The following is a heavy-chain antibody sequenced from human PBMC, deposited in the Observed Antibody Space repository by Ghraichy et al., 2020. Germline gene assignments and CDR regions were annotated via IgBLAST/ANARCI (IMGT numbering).Heavy chain of an antibody. J-gene: IGHJ3*02. Sequence: SETLSLTCTVSGGSISTVGYYWSWIRQYPGKGLEWIGYIDYSGTTYYNPSLKSRLTISLDTSKNQFSLKLSSVTAADTAVYYCARDQLDDDFWSGSIGDAFEIWGQGTMVTVSS. D-gene: IGHD3-3*01. CDR2: IDYSGTT. V-gene: IGHV4-31*03. CDR3: ARDQLDDDFWSGSIGDAFEI. CDR1: GGSISTVGYY.